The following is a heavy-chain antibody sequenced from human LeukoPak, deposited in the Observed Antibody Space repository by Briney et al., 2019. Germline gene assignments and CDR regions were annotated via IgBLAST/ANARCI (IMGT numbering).Heavy chain of an antibody. V-gene: IGHV4-4*02. CDR3: ARIPFSSGSFYYYYYMDV. J-gene: IGHJ6*03. CDR2: IYHSGST. D-gene: IGHD3-10*01. CDR1: GVSISSGNW. Sequence: PSETLSLTCSVSGVSISSGNWWSWVRQPPGKGLEWIGDIYHSGSTNYNPSLKSRVTISVDTSKNQFSLKLSSVTAADTAVYYCARIPFSSGSFYYYYYMDVWGKGTTVTVSS.